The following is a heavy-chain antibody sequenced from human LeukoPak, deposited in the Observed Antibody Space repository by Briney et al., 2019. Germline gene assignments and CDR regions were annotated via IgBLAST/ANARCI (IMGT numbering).Heavy chain of an antibody. CDR2: ISTSGSII. CDR3: ANGPHYNILTGFYKVRSHLDY. V-gene: IGHV3-48*03. D-gene: IGHD3-9*01. J-gene: IGHJ4*02. CDR1: GFTFSDYE. Sequence: GGSLRLSCAASGFTFSDYEMNWVRQAPGKGLEWVSHISTSGSIIHYADSVEGRFTISRDNSKNTLYLQMNSLRAEDTAMYYCANGPHYNILTGFYKVRSHLDYWGQGTLVTVSS.